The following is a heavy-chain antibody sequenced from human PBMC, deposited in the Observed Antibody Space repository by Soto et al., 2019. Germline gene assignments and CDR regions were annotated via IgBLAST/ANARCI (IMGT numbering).Heavy chain of an antibody. CDR3: AREPPPSYGDYVPGFDY. V-gene: IGHV3-30*03. D-gene: IGHD4-17*01. CDR1: GFTFSNYA. CDR2: ISYDGSNK. Sequence: PGGSLILSCAASGFTFSNYAVSWVRQAQGKGLEWVAVISYDGSNKYYADSVKGRFTISRDNSKNTLYLQMNSLRAEDTAVYYCAREPPPSYGDYVPGFDYWGQGTLVTAPQ. J-gene: IGHJ4*02.